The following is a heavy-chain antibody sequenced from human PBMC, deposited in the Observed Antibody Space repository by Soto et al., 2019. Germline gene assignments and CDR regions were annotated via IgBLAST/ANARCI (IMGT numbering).Heavy chain of an antibody. J-gene: IGHJ4*02. Sequence: ASVKVSCKVSGYTLTELSMHWVRQAPGKGLEWMGGFDPEDGETIYAQKFQGRVTMTEDTSTDTAYMELSSLRSEDTAVYYCATVPNRHCGDDCPGDYWSQGTLVTVSS. D-gene: IGHD2-21*02. V-gene: IGHV1-24*01. CDR3: ATVPNRHCGDDCPGDY. CDR1: GYTLTELS. CDR2: FDPEDGET.